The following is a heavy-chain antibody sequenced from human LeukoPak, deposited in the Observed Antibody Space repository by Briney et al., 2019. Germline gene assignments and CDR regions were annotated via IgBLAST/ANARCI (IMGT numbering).Heavy chain of an antibody. CDR2: INPNSGGT. CDR1: GYTFTGYY. J-gene: IGHJ4*02. Sequence: ASVKVSCKASGYTFTGYYMHWVRQAPGQGLEWMGWINPNSGGTNYAQKFQGRVTMTRDTPITTAYMELSSLRSDDTAVYYCARHSPPDYWGQGTLVTVSS. CDR3: ARHSPPDY. V-gene: IGHV1-2*02.